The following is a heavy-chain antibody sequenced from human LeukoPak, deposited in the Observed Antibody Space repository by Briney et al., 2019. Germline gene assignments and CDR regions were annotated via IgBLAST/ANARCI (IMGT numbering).Heavy chain of an antibody. CDR1: GFTFSDSY. Sequence: GGSLSFSCAASGFTFSDSYMDWVRQAPGKGLKRVGRIRNKPHSYTTDHAASVKGRFTISRDDSKNSLFLQMNTLKTEDTAVYYCVRVRHGDYLVLWGLGTLVTVSS. J-gene: IGHJ4*02. V-gene: IGHV3-72*01. CDR3: VRVRHGDYLVL. D-gene: IGHD4-17*01. CDR2: IRNKPHSYTT.